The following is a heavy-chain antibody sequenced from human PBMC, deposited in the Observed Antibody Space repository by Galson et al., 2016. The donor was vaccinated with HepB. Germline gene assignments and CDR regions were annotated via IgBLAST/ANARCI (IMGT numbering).Heavy chain of an antibody. D-gene: IGHD3-10*01. V-gene: IGHV5-51*01. CDR3: ARPADYFGSGIYELDY. J-gene: IGHJ4*02. Sequence: QSGAEVKKPGESLKISCKGSGYNFASYLIGWVRQMPGKGLAWMGSIHPRDSETRYSPSFKGQVTIPADNSTSTAYLQWSGLKASDTAMYYCARPADYFGSGIYELDYWGQGTLVTVSS. CDR2: IHPRDSET. CDR1: GYNFASYL.